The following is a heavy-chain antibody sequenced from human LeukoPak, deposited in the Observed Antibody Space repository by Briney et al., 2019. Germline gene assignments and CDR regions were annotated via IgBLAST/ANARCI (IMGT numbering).Heavy chain of an antibody. CDR2: INHSGST. J-gene: IGHJ4*02. CDR3: ARVPRHAYGGDPNGFLDY. Sequence: NPAETLSLTCAVYGGSFSGYYWSWIRQPPGKGLEWVGEINHSGSTNYNASLKSRVTISEDTPKHQFSHKLSSVTAADTPVYCCARVPRHAYGGDPNGFLDYRGQGTLVTVPS. V-gene: IGHV4-34*01. CDR1: GGSFSGYY. D-gene: IGHD4-23*01.